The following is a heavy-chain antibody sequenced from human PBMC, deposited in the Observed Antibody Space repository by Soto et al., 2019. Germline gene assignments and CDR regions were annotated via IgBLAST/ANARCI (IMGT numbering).Heavy chain of an antibody. Sequence: TLSLTCTVSGGSISSGDYYWSWIRQPPGKGLEWIGYIYYSGSTYYNPSLKSRVTISVDTSKNQFSLKLSSVTAADTAVYYCARRKYYYDSSGYYYLDYFDYWGQGTLVTVSS. CDR1: GGSISSGDYY. J-gene: IGHJ4*02. CDR2: IYYSGST. D-gene: IGHD3-22*01. V-gene: IGHV4-30-4*01. CDR3: ARRKYYYDSSGYYYLDYFDY.